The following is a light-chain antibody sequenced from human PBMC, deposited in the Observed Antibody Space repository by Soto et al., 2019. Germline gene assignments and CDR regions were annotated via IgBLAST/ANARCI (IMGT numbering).Light chain of an antibody. CDR1: QSISYW. CDR3: HQYNTYSGT. J-gene: IGKJ2*01. Sequence: DIQMTQSPSTLSASVGDRVTITCRASQSISYWLAWYQQKPGKAPKLLIYGASTLQSGVPSRFSGSGSETEFTLTINSLQPDDFATYYCHQYNTYSGTFGQGTKLEIK. V-gene: IGKV1-5*03. CDR2: GAS.